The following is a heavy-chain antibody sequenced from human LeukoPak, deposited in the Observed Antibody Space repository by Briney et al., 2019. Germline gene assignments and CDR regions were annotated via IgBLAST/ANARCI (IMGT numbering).Heavy chain of an antibody. CDR3: ARQQEPGIAAAGFSH. J-gene: IGHJ4*02. V-gene: IGHV4-39*01. CDR1: GGSISSSSYY. CDR2: IYYSGST. D-gene: IGHD6-13*01. Sequence: PSETLSLTCTVSGGSISSSSYYWGWIRQPPGKGLEWIGSIYYSGSTYYNPSLKSRVTISVDTSKNQFSLKLSSVTAADTAVYYCARQQEPGIAAAGFSHWGQGTLVTVSS.